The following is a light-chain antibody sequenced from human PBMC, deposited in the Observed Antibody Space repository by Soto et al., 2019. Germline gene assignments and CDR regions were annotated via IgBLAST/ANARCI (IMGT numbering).Light chain of an antibody. J-gene: IGKJ1*01. Sequence: EIGLTQSPATLSLSPGERATLSCRASQSINRHLAWYRQKPGQAPRLLIYDASNRATGIPARFSGSGSGTDFTLTISSLEPEDFAVYYCQQYDGSSTFGQRTKVDIK. CDR2: DAS. CDR1: QSINRH. CDR3: QQYDGSST. V-gene: IGKV3-11*01.